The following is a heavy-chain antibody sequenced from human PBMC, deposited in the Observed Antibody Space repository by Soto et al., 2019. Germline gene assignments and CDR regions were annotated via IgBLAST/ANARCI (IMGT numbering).Heavy chain of an antibody. CDR3: WRHDKTALPPLDS. V-gene: IGHV1-69*06. CDR1: GAGDTFSNYG. Sequence: QVHLVQSGAEVKSPGSAVKVSCKVSGAGDTFSNYGLNWMRQAPGQGLEWMGGTIPAFGTATYAQKFQGRVTITADTSTTTAYMELSSRRSDDTAVYYCWRHDKTALPPLDSWGQGTLVSVSS. J-gene: IGHJ4*02. D-gene: IGHD1-1*01. CDR2: TIPAFGTA.